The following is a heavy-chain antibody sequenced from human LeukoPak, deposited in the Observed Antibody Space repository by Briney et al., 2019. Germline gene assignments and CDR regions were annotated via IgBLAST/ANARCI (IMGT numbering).Heavy chain of an antibody. J-gene: IGHJ3*02. V-gene: IGHV1-2*02. CDR1: GYTFTGYY. Sequence: ASVKVSCKASGYTFTGYYMHWVRQAPGQGLEWMGWINPNSGGTNYAQKFQGRVTTTRDTSISTAYMELSRLRSDGTAVYYCARVLAPYGSGSRNNDAFDIWGQGTMVTVSS. CDR3: ARVLAPYGSGSRNNDAFDI. D-gene: IGHD3-10*01. CDR2: INPNSGGT.